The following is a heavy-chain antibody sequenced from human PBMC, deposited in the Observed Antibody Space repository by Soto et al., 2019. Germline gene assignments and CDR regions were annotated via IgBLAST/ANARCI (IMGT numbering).Heavy chain of an antibody. V-gene: IGHV3-23*01. CDR2: IIWSAGLT. CDR1: GFTFGTYG. D-gene: IGHD1-7*01. J-gene: IGHJ5*02. CDR3: ARELPPDL. Sequence: VGSLRLSCAASGFTFGTYGMGWVRQAPGKGLEWVSIIWSAGLTYYADSVRGRFTISRDISKNILFLQMNNLRAEDSAIYYCARELPPDLWGQGTLVTVSS.